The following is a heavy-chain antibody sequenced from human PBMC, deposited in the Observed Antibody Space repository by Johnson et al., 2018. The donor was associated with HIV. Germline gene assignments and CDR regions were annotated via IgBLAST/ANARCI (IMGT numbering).Heavy chain of an antibody. J-gene: IGHJ3*02. Sequence: VQLVESGGGVVQPGRSLRLSCAASGFTFSSYAMHWVRQAPGKGLEWVSGISWNSGSIGYAASVTGRFTISRDNAKNSLYLQMNSLRAEDTALYYCAKGLGWELLTHDAFDIWGQGTMVTVSS. V-gene: IGHV3-9*01. CDR2: ISWNSGSI. CDR3: AKGLGWELLTHDAFDI. D-gene: IGHD1-26*01. CDR1: GFTFSSYA.